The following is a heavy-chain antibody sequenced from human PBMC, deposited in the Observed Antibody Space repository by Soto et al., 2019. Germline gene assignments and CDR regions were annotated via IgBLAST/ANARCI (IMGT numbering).Heavy chain of an antibody. CDR1: GFTVSSNY. CDR3: ARSYDSSGYYPRPFDY. CDR2: IYSGGST. V-gene: IGHV3-53*01. J-gene: IGHJ4*02. Sequence: GGSLRLSCAASGFTVSSNYMSWVRQAPGKGLEWVSVIYSGGSTYYADSVKGRFTISRDNSRNTLYLQMNSLRAEDTAVYYCARSYDSSGYYPRPFDYWGQGTLVTVSS. D-gene: IGHD3-22*01.